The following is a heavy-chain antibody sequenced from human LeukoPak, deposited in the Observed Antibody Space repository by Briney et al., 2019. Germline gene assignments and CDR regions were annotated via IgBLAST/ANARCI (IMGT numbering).Heavy chain of an antibody. J-gene: IGHJ4*02. Sequence: PSETLSLTRSVSGGSISSRNNQWGWIRQPPGKGLEWIGSIYYSGSTYYNPSLKSRVTISVDTSKNQFSLKLSSVTAADTAVYYCATLTLTGGWYSSSLDYWGQGTLVTVSS. CDR2: IYYSGST. CDR1: GGSISSRNNQ. D-gene: IGHD6-13*01. CDR3: ATLTLTGGWYSSSLDY. V-gene: IGHV4-39*07.